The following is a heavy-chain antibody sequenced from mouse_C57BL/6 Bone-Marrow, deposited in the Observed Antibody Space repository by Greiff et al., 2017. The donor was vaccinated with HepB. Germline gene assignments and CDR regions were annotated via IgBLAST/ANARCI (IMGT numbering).Heavy chain of an antibody. V-gene: IGHV1-15*01. CDR3: APYSNYEDAMDY. D-gene: IGHD2-5*01. Sequence: QVQLQQSGAELVRPGASVTLSCKASGYTFTDYEMHWVKQTPVHGLEWIGAIDPETGGTAYNQKFKGKAILTADKSSSTAYMELSSLTSEDTAVYYCAPYSNYEDAMDYWGQGASVTVSS. CDR1: GYTFTDYE. CDR2: IDPETGGT. J-gene: IGHJ4*01.